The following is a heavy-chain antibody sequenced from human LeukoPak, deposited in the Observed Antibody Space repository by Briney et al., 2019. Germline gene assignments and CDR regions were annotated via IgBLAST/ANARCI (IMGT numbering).Heavy chain of an antibody. V-gene: IGHV4-39*07. D-gene: IGHD5-18*01. CDR2: IYYSGST. CDR1: GGSISSSSYY. J-gene: IGHJ4*02. Sequence: SETLSLTCTVSGGSISSSSYYWGWIRQPPGKGLEWIGSIYYSGSTWSSLKSRVTISIGTSKNKFSLKLSSVTAADTAVYYCARAGYSYGYVDYWGQGTLVTVSS. CDR3: ARAGYSYGYVDY.